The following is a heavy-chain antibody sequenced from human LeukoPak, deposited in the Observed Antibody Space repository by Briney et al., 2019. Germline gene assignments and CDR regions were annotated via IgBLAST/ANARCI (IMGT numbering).Heavy chain of an antibody. V-gene: IGHV3-74*01. D-gene: IGHD6-19*01. CDR3: ARVGVASLWYIDY. Sequence: PGGSLRLSCAASGFTFSSYWMHWVRQAPGKGLVWVSRINSDGTTTNYADSVKGRFTISRDNAKNTLYLQMNSLRAEETAVYYCARVGVASLWYIDYWGQGTLITVSS. J-gene: IGHJ4*02. CDR1: GFTFSSYW. CDR2: INSDGTTT.